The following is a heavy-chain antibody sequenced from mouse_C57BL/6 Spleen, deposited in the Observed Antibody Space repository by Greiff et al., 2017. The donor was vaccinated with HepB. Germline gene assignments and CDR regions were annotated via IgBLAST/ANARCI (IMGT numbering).Heavy chain of an antibody. Sequence: QVQLQQSGPELVKPGASVKISCKASGYAFSSSWMNWVKQRPGKGLEWIGRIYPGDGDTNYNGKFKGKATLTADKSSSTAYMQLSSLTSEDSAVYFCARGQGGHAMDYWGQGTSVTVSS. CDR3: ARGQGGHAMDY. CDR2: IYPGDGDT. J-gene: IGHJ4*01. D-gene: IGHD3-3*01. V-gene: IGHV1-82*01. CDR1: GYAFSSSW.